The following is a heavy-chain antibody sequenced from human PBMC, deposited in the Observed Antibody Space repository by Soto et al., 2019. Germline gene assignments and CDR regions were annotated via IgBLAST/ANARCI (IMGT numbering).Heavy chain of an antibody. CDR2: INAGNGNT. J-gene: IGHJ4*02. Sequence: ASVKGSCKASGYTFTSYAMHWVREAPGQRLEWMGWINAGNGNTKYSQKFQGRVTITRDTSASTAYMELSSLRSEDTAVYYCARDLRAEYYFDYWGQGTLVTVSS. V-gene: IGHV1-3*01. CDR1: GYTFTSYA. CDR3: ARDLRAEYYFDY.